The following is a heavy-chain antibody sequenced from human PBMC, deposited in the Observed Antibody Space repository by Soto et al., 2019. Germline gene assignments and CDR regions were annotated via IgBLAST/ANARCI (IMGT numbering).Heavy chain of an antibody. CDR1: GGTFSNDA. J-gene: IGHJ6*02. Sequence: QVQLVQSGAEVKNHGSSVKVSCKTSGGTFSNDAISWVRQDPGQGLEWMGGIIPIYGTTHYAQKLQDRLKLTADESTGTAYMELSSLRSDDTGVYYCARDGMGTIVGGMDVWGQGTTVTVSS. D-gene: IGHD7-27*01. CDR3: ARDGMGTIVGGMDV. V-gene: IGHV1-69*01. CDR2: IIPIYGTT.